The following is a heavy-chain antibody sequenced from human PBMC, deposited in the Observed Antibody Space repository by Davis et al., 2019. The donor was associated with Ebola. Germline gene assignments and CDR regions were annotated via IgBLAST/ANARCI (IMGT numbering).Heavy chain of an antibody. CDR3: AKDQAFYYALDV. Sequence: PEGSLRLSCAASGFTFDAYAMHWVRQAPGKGLEWVSGISWNSGSTGYADSVKGRFTISRDNAKNSLYLQMNSLRPEDTALYYCAKDQAFYYALDVWGKGTTVTVSS. V-gene: IGHV3-9*01. J-gene: IGHJ6*04. CDR2: ISWNSGST. CDR1: GFTFDAYA.